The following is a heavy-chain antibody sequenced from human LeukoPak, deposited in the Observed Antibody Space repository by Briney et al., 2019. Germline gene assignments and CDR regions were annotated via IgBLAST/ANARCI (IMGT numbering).Heavy chain of an antibody. J-gene: IGHJ5*02. Sequence: SETLSLTCAVYGGSFSGYCWSWIRQPPGKGLEWIGEINHSGSTNYNPSLKSRVTISVDTSKNQFSLKLSSVTAADTAVYYCARRDILTGYPTWGQGTLVTVSS. CDR3: ARRDILTGYPT. V-gene: IGHV4-34*01. CDR2: INHSGST. CDR1: GGSFSGYC. D-gene: IGHD3-9*01.